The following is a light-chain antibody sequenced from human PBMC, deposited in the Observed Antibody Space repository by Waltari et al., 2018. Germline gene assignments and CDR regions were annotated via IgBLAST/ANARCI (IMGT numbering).Light chain of an antibody. V-gene: IGLV2-11*01. Sequence: QSALTQPRSVSGSPGQSVTISCTGTSSDVGTYKYVSWHQQHPGQAPKLIIFDVSKRPYGVPDRFSGSKSGDTASLTISGRQAEDEADYYCCSYTVSNTLLFGGGTKLTVL. CDR3: CSYTVSNTLL. CDR2: DVS. J-gene: IGLJ3*02. CDR1: SSDVGTYKY.